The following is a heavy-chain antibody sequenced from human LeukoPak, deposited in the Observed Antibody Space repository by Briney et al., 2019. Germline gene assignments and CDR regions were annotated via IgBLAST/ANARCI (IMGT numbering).Heavy chain of an antibody. Sequence: TLSLTCXXXXGSISSYYWSWIRQPPGKGLEWIGYIYYSGSTNYNPSLKSRVTISVDTSKNQFSLKLSSVTAADTAVYYCARSIAAGLQYYFDYWGQGTLVTVSS. D-gene: IGHD6-6*01. CDR2: IYYSGST. CDR3: ARSIAAGLQYYFDY. V-gene: IGHV4-59*01. J-gene: IGHJ4*02. CDR1: XGSISSYY.